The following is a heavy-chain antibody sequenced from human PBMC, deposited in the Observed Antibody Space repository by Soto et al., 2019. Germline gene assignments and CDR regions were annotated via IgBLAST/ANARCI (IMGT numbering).Heavy chain of an antibody. D-gene: IGHD2-15*01. CDR2: IYPGDSDT. Sequence: EVQLVQSGAEVKKPGESLKISCKGSGYSFTGYWIGWVRQMPGKGLEWMGIIYPGDSDTRSSPSFRGQVTISADKSISTAYLQWSSLKASDTAMYYCARQGMGAGRSYWFDSWGQGTLVTVSS. J-gene: IGHJ5*01. V-gene: IGHV5-51*01. CDR1: GYSFTGYW. CDR3: ARQGMGAGRSYWFDS.